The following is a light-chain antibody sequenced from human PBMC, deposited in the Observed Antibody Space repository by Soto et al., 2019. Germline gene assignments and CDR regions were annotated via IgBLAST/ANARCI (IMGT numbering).Light chain of an antibody. CDR1: QSVGGSS. V-gene: IGKV3D-20*02. CDR3: QQRSDWPWT. CDR2: DTS. J-gene: IGKJ1*01. Sequence: TQSPAPLSLAPGERATLSCRASQSVGGSSLAWYQQRPGQAPRLLIYDTSNRATGIPDRFSGSGSGTDFTLTISNLEPEDFAVYYCQQRSDWPWTFGQGTKVDIK.